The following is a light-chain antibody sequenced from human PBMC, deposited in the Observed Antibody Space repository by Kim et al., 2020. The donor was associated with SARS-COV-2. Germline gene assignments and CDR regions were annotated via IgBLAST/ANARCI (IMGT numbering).Light chain of an antibody. CDR3: QQRSNWPRSIT. CDR1: QSVSSY. V-gene: IGKV3-11*01. Sequence: EIVLTQSPATLSLSPGERANLSCRASQSVSSYLAWYQQKPDQAPRLLIYDASDRATGIPARFSGSGSGTDFTLTISSLEPEDSAVYYCQQRSNWPRSITFGQGTRLEIK. CDR2: DAS. J-gene: IGKJ5*01.